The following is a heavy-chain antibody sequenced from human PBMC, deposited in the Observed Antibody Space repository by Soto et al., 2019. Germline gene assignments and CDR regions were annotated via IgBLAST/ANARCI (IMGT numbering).Heavy chain of an antibody. CDR1: GFTFSSYG. Sequence: GGSMGLSFTASGFTFSSYGIHWVRQAPGKGLEWVAVTSYDGSNKYYADSVKGRFTISRDNSKITLYLQMNSLRAEDTAVYYCAKDREMATITGAFDIWGQGTMVTVS. CDR2: TSYDGSNK. D-gene: IGHD5-12*01. V-gene: IGHV3-30*18. J-gene: IGHJ3*02. CDR3: AKDREMATITGAFDI.